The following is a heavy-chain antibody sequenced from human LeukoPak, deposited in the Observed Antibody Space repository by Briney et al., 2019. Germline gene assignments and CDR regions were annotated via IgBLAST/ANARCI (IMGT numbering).Heavy chain of an antibody. Sequence: SETLSLTCTVSGGSISSSSYYWGWIRQPPGKGLEWIGSIYYSGSTYYNPSLKSRATISVDTSKNQFSLKLSSVTAADTAVYYCARAGLLWFGELLYNWFDPWGQGTLVTVSS. CDR3: ARAGLLWFGELLYNWFDP. J-gene: IGHJ5*02. CDR2: IYYSGST. CDR1: GGSISSSSYY. V-gene: IGHV4-39*07. D-gene: IGHD3-10*01.